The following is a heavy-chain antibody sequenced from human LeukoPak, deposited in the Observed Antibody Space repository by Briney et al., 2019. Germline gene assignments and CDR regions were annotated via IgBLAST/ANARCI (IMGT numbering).Heavy chain of an antibody. CDR1: GYTFTSYY. Sequence: ASVKVSCKASGYTFTSYYMHWVRQAPGQGLEWMGLINPTGGSTGYAQKLQGRVTMTRDTSTSTVYMELSSLRSEDTAVYYCARAEGAAAGKNFDYWGQGTLVTVSS. D-gene: IGHD6-13*01. CDR2: INPTGGST. V-gene: IGHV1-46*01. J-gene: IGHJ4*02. CDR3: ARAEGAAAGKNFDY.